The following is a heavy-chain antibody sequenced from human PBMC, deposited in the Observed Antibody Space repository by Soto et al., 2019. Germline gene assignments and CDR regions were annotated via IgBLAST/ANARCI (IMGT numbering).Heavy chain of an antibody. D-gene: IGHD2-15*01. J-gene: IGHJ4*02. V-gene: IGHV3-33*01. Sequence: QVQLVESGGGVVQPGRSLRLSCAASGFTFSSYGMHWVRQAPGKGLEWVAVIWYDGSNKYYADSVKGLFTISRDNSKNPLYLQMNSLSAEDTAVYYCARESTGYCSGGSCLDYWGQGTLVTVSS. CDR2: IWYDGSNK. CDR1: GFTFSSYG. CDR3: ARESTGYCSGGSCLDY.